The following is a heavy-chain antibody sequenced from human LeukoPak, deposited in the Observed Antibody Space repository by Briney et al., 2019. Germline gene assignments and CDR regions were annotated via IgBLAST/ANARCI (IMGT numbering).Heavy chain of an antibody. Sequence: SETLSLTCAVYGGSFSGYYWSWIRQPPGKGLEWIGEINHSGSTNYNPSLKSRVTISVDTSKNQFSLKLSSVTAADTAVYYCARRVSGNYYDSSGYHFDYWGQGTLVTVSS. CDR2: INHSGST. V-gene: IGHV4-34*01. CDR3: ARRVSGNYYDSSGYHFDY. D-gene: IGHD3-22*01. CDR1: GGSFSGYY. J-gene: IGHJ4*02.